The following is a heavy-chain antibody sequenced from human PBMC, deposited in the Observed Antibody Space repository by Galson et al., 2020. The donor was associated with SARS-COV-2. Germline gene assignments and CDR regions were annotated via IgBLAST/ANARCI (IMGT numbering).Heavy chain of an antibody. CDR3: ARHAAYCTGGSCESDFDY. CDR2: ISYSGHT. Sequence: SETLSLTCTVSGGSITNYYWSWIRQPPGKGLEWIAFISYSGHTNYSPSLRSRVTISVDTYKNQFSLRLTSVTAADTAVYYCARHAAYCTGGSCESDFDYWSQGTLVSVSS. J-gene: IGHJ4*02. V-gene: IGHV4-59*08. D-gene: IGHD2-15*01. CDR1: GGSITNYY.